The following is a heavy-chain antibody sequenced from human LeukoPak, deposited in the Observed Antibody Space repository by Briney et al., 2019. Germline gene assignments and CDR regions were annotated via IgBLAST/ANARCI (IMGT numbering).Heavy chain of an antibody. J-gene: IGHJ3*02. V-gene: IGHV1-69*04. CDR3: ATRKDIVVVVAATAANHDAFDI. Sequence: ASVKVSCKASGGTFSSYAISWVRQAPGQGLEWMGRIIPILGIANYAQKFQGRVTMTEDTSTDTAYMELSSLRSEDTAVYYCATRKDIVVVVAATAANHDAFDIWGQGTMVTVSS. CDR1: GGTFSSYA. D-gene: IGHD2-15*01. CDR2: IIPILGIA.